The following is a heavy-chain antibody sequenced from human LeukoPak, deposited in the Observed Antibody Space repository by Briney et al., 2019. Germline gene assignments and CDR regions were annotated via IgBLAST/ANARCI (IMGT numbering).Heavy chain of an antibody. V-gene: IGHV3-23*01. Sequence: GGSLRLSCAASGFTFSSYAMSWVRQAPGKGLEWVSAISGSGGSTYYADSVKGRFTISRDNSKRTLFLQMNSLRAEDTAFYCAKAELGVDTFFDYWGQGTLVTVSS. J-gene: IGHJ4*02. CDR1: GFTFSSYA. CDR2: ISGSGGST. CDR3: AKAELGVDTFFDY. D-gene: IGHD3-3*01.